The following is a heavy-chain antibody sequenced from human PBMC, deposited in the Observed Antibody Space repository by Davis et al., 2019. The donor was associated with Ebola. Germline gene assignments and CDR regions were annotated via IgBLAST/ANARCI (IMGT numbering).Heavy chain of an antibody. V-gene: IGHV3-21*04. J-gene: IGHJ4*02. D-gene: IGHD2-21*01. CDR3: AKDFSKVGHIVVVIATPFDY. Sequence: PGGSLRLSCAASGFTFSRYSMNWVRQAPGKGLEWVSSISSSSSYIYYADSVKGRFTISRDNSKNTLYLQMNSLRAEDTAVYYCAKDFSKVGHIVVVIATPFDYWGQGTLVTVSS. CDR1: GFTFSRYS. CDR2: ISSSSSYI.